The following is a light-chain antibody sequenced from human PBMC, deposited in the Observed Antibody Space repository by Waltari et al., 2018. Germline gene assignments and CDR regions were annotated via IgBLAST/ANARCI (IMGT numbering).Light chain of an antibody. J-gene: IGKJ4*01. V-gene: IGKV3-11*01. CDR3: QQRSNWLT. Sequence: EIVLTQSPATLSLSPGERATLSCRASQSVSRYLAWYQQKPGQPPRLLIYDASNRATGIPAKFSGSGSGTDFTLTISRLQPEDSAVYYCQQRSNWLTFGGGTKVEIK. CDR1: QSVSRY. CDR2: DAS.